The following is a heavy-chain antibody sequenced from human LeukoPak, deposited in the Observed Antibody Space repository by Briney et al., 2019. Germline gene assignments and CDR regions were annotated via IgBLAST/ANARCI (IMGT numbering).Heavy chain of an antibody. J-gene: IGHJ4*02. CDR3: ATGGHYYGN. Sequence: GGSLRLSCAASGFTFSRSWMSWVRRAPGKGLEWVANIDIEGMEKDYVDSVKGRFSTSRDDARKSLYLQMNSLRADDTAMYYCATGGHYYGNWGQGTLVTVSS. CDR2: IDIEGMEK. D-gene: IGHD3-10*01. V-gene: IGHV3-7*05. CDR1: GFTFSRSW.